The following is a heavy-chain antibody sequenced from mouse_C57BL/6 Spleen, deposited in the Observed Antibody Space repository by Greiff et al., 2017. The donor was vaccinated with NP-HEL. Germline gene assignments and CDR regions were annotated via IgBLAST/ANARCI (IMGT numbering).Heavy chain of an antibody. J-gene: IGHJ4*01. CDR2: IRLKSDNYAT. CDR1: GFTFSNYW. Sequence: EVKLEESGGGLVQPGGSMKLSCVASGFTFSNYWMNWVRQSPEKGLEWVAQIRLKSDNYATHYAESVKGRFTISRDDSKSSVYLQMNNLRAEDTGIYYCTGYDLYYDAMDYWGQGTSVTVSS. D-gene: IGHD2-4*01. V-gene: IGHV6-3*01. CDR3: TGYDLYYDAMDY.